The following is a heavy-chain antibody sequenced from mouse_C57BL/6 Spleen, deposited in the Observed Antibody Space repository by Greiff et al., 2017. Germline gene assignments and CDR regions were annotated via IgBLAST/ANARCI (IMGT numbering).Heavy chain of an antibody. CDR2: IRMKSGNYAT. D-gene: IGHD3-2*02. V-gene: IGHV6-3*01. Sequence: EVKLVESGGGLVQPGGSMKLSCVASGFTFSNYWMNWVRQSPEKGLEWGAQIRMKSGNYATHYAESVKGRFTISRDDSKSSVYLQMNNVRAEDNGIYYCTRVAQATFAYWGQGTLVTVSA. CDR1: GFTFSNYW. J-gene: IGHJ3*01. CDR3: TRVAQATFAY.